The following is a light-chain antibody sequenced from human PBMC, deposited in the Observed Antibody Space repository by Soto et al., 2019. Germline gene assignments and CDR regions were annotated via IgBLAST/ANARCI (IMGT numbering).Light chain of an antibody. CDR3: AAWDDSLNGYV. V-gene: IGLV1-44*01. Sequence: VLTQPPSASGTPGQRVTISCSGGSSNIGTNAVNWYQQLPGTAPKLLIYNNNQRPSGVPDRFSGSKSGTSASLAISGLQSEDEADYYCAAWDDSLNGYVFGTGTQLTVL. CDR1: SSNIGTNA. CDR2: NNN. J-gene: IGLJ1*01.